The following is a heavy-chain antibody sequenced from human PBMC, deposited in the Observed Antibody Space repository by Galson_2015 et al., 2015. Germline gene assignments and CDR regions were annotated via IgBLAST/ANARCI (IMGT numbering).Heavy chain of an antibody. Sequence: SVKVSCKASGYTFTSSGISWVRQAPGQGLEWMGWISAYNGNTNYAQKLQGRVTMTTDTSTSTAYMELRSLRSDDTAVYYCARDVDSSSWYEDAFEIWGQGTLVTVAS. J-gene: IGHJ3*02. CDR1: GYTFTSSG. D-gene: IGHD6-13*01. CDR3: ARDVDSSSWYEDAFEI. CDR2: ISAYNGNT. V-gene: IGHV1-18*01.